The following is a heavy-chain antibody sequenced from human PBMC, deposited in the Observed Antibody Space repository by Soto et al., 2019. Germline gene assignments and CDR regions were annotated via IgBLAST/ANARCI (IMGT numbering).Heavy chain of an antibody. V-gene: IGHV3-9*02. CDR3: VKDVSPGGADV. Sequence: GGSLRLSCLFSGFKSDYYAVHWVRKPPGRGLEWVSGIYWNGGGTGYADSVRGRFTVSIDKAQNFLYLKMNSLRPEDTALYYCVKDVSPGGADVWGQGTMVTVSS. CDR1: GFKSDYYA. J-gene: IGHJ6*02. D-gene: IGHD3-10*01. CDR2: IYWNGGGT.